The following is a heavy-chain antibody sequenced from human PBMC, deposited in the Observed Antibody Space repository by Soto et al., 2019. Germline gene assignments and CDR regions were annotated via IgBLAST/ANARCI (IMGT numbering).Heavy chain of an antibody. J-gene: IGHJ4*02. CDR3: ARDRDSSGWYDY. CDR2: IYYSGST. CDR1: GGSISSYY. D-gene: IGHD6-19*01. V-gene: IGHV4-59*01. Sequence: PSETLSLNCTVSGGSISSYYWSWIRQPPGKGLEWIGYIYYSGSTNCNPSLKCRVTISVDTSKNQFSLKLSSVTAADTAVYYCARDRDSSGWYDYWGQGTLVTVSS.